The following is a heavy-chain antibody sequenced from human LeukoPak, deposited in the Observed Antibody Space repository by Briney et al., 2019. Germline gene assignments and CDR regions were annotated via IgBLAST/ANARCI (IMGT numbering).Heavy chain of an antibody. D-gene: IGHD3-22*01. CDR1: GFTFSSYG. CDR2: IRYDGSNK. Sequence: PGGSLRLSCAASGFTFSSYGMHWVRQAPGKGLEWVAFIRYDGSNKYYADSVKGRFAISRDNSKNTLYLQMNSLRAEDTAVYYCAKASATIVVVSKHFDYWGQGTLVTVSS. CDR3: AKASATIVVVSKHFDY. V-gene: IGHV3-30*02. J-gene: IGHJ4*02.